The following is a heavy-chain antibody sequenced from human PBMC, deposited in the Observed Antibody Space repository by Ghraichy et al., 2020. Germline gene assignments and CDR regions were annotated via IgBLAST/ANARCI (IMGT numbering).Heavy chain of an antibody. V-gene: IGHV6-1*01. D-gene: IGHD3-3*01. CDR3: ARERYFGVVSSLDY. CDR1: GDSVSGNSAA. Sequence: SQTLSLTCAISGDSVSGNSAAWNWLRQSPSRGLEWLGRTYYRSKWFDDYAVSVKSRITINPDTSENQFSLQLNSVTPEDTAVYYCARERYFGVVSSLDYWGQGTLVTVSS. CDR2: TYYRSKWFD. J-gene: IGHJ4*02.